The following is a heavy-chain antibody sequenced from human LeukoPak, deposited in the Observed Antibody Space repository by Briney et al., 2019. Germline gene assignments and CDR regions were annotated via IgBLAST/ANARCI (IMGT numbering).Heavy chain of an antibody. V-gene: IGHV3-7*01. J-gene: IGHJ4*02. CDR3: ARHIDWKFDY. CDR1: GFTFSSYW. Sequence: PGGSLRLSCAPSGFTFSSYWMTWVRQAPGKGREWVANIKQDGREEYYVDSVKGRFTISKDNAKNSLYLQMNSLRAEDTAVYYCARHIDWKFDYWGQGTLVTVSS. D-gene: IGHD1-1*01. CDR2: IKQDGREE.